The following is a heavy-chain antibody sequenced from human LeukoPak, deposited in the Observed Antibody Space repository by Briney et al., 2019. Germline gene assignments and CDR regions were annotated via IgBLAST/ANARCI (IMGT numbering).Heavy chain of an antibody. Sequence: SETLSLTCTVSGGSISSYYWNWIRQPAGKGLEWIGRIYNRGSTNYNPSLKSRVAMSVDTSKNQFSLKLSSVTAADTAVYYCARRWNGYNPIDYWGQGTLVTVSS. CDR2: IYNRGST. D-gene: IGHD5-24*01. J-gene: IGHJ4*02. CDR3: ARRWNGYNPIDY. V-gene: IGHV4-4*07. CDR1: GGSISSYY.